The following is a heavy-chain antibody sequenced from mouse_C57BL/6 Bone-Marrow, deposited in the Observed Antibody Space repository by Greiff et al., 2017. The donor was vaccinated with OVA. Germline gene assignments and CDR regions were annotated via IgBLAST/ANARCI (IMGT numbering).Heavy chain of an antibody. CDR3: ARWDTTVVARFDD. Sequence: QVQLQQPGAELVKPGASVKMSCKASGYTFTSYWITWVKQRPGQGLEWIGDIYPGSGSTNYNEKFKSKATLTVDTSSSTAYMQLSSLTSEDSAVYYCARWDTTVVARFDDWGQGTTLTGSS. V-gene: IGHV1-55*01. CDR1: GYTFTSYW. D-gene: IGHD1-1*01. CDR2: IYPGSGST. J-gene: IGHJ2*01.